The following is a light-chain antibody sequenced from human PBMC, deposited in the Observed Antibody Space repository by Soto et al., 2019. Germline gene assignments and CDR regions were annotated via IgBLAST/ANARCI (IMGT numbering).Light chain of an antibody. CDR1: QSISSNS. J-gene: IGKJ4*01. Sequence: EMVLTQSPGTLSLSPGERATLSCRASQSISSNSLAWYQQKPGQAPRLFIYGASSRATGIPDRFSGSGSGTHFTLTISRLEPEDFALYYCQQRYNWPLTFGGGTKVDIK. CDR3: QQRYNWPLT. V-gene: IGKV3D-20*02. CDR2: GAS.